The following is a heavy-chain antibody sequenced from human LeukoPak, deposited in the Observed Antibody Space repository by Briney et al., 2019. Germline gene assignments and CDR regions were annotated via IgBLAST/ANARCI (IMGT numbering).Heavy chain of an antibody. V-gene: IGHV1-69*13. CDR3: ARPRRIQGAQPFDY. Sequence: SVKVSCKASGCTFSSYAISWVRQAPGRGLEWMGGIIPIFGTANYAQKFEGRVTITADQSTSTAYMELSSLRSEDTAVYYCARPRRIQGAQPFDYWGQGTLVTVSS. CDR1: GCTFSSYA. D-gene: IGHD3-10*01. CDR2: IIPIFGTA. J-gene: IGHJ4*02.